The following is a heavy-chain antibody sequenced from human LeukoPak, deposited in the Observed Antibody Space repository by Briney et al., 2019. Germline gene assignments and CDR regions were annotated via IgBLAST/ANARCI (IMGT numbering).Heavy chain of an antibody. CDR3: ARVGYSSSWYDVDY. D-gene: IGHD6-13*01. Sequence: SETLSLTCTVSGGSISSYYWSWIRQPPGKVLEWIGEINHSGSTNYNPSLKSRVTISVDTSKNQFSLKLSSVTAADTAVYYCARVGYSSSWYDVDYGGQGTLVTVSS. CDR2: INHSGST. V-gene: IGHV4-34*01. CDR1: GGSISSYY. J-gene: IGHJ4*02.